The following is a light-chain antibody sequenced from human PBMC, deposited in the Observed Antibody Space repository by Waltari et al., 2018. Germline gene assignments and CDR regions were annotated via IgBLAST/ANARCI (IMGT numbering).Light chain of an antibody. V-gene: IGKV1-39*01. CDR2: GGS. Sequence: DIQMTQSPSSLSAFVGDRVTITCRASQSISNSVNWYQQKPGKAPKVLFYGGSNLQSGVPVRFIGSGSGTDFTFTISSLQPEDFAIYYCQQTYNTPLGTFGQGTKVEIK. CDR1: QSISNS. CDR3: QQTYNTPLGT. J-gene: IGKJ1*01.